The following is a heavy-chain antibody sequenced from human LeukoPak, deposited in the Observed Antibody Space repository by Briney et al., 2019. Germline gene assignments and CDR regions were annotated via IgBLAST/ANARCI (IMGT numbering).Heavy chain of an antibody. V-gene: IGHV3-53*01. Sequence: GGSLRLSCAASGFTVSSNYMSWVRQAPGKGLEWVSVIYSGGSTYYADSVKGRFTISRDNSKNPLYLQMNSLRVEDTAVYYCANLHGPGLGYCRGGSCSPADYWGQGTLVTVSS. CDR3: ANLHGPGLGYCRGGSCSPADY. J-gene: IGHJ4*02. D-gene: IGHD2-15*01. CDR2: IYSGGST. CDR1: GFTVSSNY.